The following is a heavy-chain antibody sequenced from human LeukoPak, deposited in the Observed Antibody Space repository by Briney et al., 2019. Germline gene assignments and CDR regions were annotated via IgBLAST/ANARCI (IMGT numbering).Heavy chain of an antibody. CDR2: MFHVGYT. J-gene: IGHJ4*02. D-gene: IGHD6-13*01. CDR3: ARGRWHPSVRVDY. Sequence: SETLSLTCSVSGGSISSNRHFWGWIRQPPGKGLEWIGSMFHVGYTYYNPSLQSRVTISIDTSTNQFSLKLNSVIAADTAMYYCARGRWHPSVRVDYWGQGTLVTVSS. CDR1: GGSISSNRHF. V-gene: IGHV4-39*01.